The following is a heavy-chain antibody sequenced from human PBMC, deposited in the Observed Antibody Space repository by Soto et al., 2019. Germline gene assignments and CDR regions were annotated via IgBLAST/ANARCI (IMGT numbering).Heavy chain of an antibody. CDR1: GYSFTSYW. Sequence: EVQLVQSGAEVKKPGESLKISCKGSGYSFTSYWIGWVRQMPGKGLEWMGIIYPGDSDTRYSPSLQGQVTISADKSISTAYLQWSSLKASETARYYGARLKRDGHNYSPLYYWGQGTLVSVSS. CDR2: IYPGDSDT. V-gene: IGHV5-51*03. D-gene: IGHD5-12*01. J-gene: IGHJ4*02. CDR3: ARLKRDGHNYSPLYY.